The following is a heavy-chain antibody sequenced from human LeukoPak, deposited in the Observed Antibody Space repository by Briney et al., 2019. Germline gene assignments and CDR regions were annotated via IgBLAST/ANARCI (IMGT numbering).Heavy chain of an antibody. CDR1: GFMFSRYT. Sequence: GESLRLSCAASGFMFSRYTMNWVRQAPGKGLDWVSSISTSTSSSNIYYADSVKGRFTISRDDAKNSVYLQMNALRPEDTAMYYCAREIDCSSASCYDPEGPYAFDVWGQGTMVIVSS. D-gene: IGHD2-2*01. CDR3: AREIDCSSASCYDPEGPYAFDV. V-gene: IGHV3-21*01. J-gene: IGHJ3*01. CDR2: ISTSTSSSNI.